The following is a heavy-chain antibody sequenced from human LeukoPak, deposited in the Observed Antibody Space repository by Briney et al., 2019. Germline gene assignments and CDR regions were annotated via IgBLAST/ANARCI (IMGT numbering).Heavy chain of an antibody. CDR1: GGTFSSYA. J-gene: IGHJ3*02. CDR2: IIPIFGTA. Sequence: GASVKVSCKASGGTFSSYAISWVRQAPGQGLEWMGGIIPIFGTANYAQKFQGRVTITADESTSTAYMELSSLRSEDTAVYYCARDRDDILTGQGAFDIWGQGTMATVSS. D-gene: IGHD3-9*01. CDR3: ARDRDDILTGQGAFDI. V-gene: IGHV1-69*13.